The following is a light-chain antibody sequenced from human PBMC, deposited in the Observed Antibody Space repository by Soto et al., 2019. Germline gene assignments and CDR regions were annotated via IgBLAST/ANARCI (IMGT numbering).Light chain of an antibody. CDR1: QSVSSSY. CDR2: SAS. V-gene: IGKV3-20*01. Sequence: EIVLTQSPGTLSLSPGERATLSCRASQSVSSSYLAWYQQKPGQAPRLLIYSASSRATGIPARFSGSGSGTDFTLTISRLEPEDFAVYYCQQYGSSPRTFGQGTKVEIK. CDR3: QQYGSSPRT. J-gene: IGKJ1*01.